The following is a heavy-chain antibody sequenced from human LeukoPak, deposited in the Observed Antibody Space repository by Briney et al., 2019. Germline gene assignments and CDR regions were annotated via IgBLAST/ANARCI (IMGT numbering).Heavy chain of an antibody. CDR1: GFTFDDYT. V-gene: IGHV3-43*01. CDR2: TSWDGGST. CDR3: AKDRALSGYAMDY. Sequence: PGGSLRLSCAASGFTFDDYTMHWVRQAPGKGLDWVSLTSWDGGSTYYADSVKGRFTISRDNSKNSLYLQMNSLRTEDTALYYCAKDRALSGYAMDYWGQGTLVTVSS. D-gene: IGHD5-12*01. J-gene: IGHJ4*02.